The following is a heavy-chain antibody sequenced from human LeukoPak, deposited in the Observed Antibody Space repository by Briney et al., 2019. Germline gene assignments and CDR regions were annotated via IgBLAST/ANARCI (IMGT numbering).Heavy chain of an antibody. Sequence: GGSLRLSCAASGFTFSGSALHWVRQASGKGLEWVGRIRSTANGYATAYAASVKGRFTISRDDSKNTAYLQMNSLRAEDTAVYYCAKDKAAAGTLVDVWGKGTTVTVSS. CDR1: GFTFSGSA. CDR3: AKDKAAAGTLVDV. V-gene: IGHV3-73*01. D-gene: IGHD6-13*01. CDR2: IRSTANGYAT. J-gene: IGHJ6*04.